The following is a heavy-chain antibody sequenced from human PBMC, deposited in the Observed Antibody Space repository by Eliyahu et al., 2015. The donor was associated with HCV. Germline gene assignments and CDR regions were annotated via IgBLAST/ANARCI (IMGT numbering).Heavy chain of an antibody. Sequence: QVQLQESGPGLVRPSQTLSLTCTVSGGSINSGSYFWSWIRQPAGKGLEWIGRISTFGSTNYNPSLKSRVTISLDTSKNQFSLKLSAVTAADTAVYYCARGPKALLLPFEYWGQGTLVTVSS. CDR2: ISTFGST. J-gene: IGHJ4*02. CDR3: ARGPKALLLPFEY. V-gene: IGHV4-61*02. CDR1: GGSINSGSYF. D-gene: IGHD3-22*01.